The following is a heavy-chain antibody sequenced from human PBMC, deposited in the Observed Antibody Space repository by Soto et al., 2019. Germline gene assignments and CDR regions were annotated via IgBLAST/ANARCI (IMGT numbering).Heavy chain of an antibody. V-gene: IGHV4-59*01. Sequence: SETLSLTCTVSGGSISSYYWSWIRQPPGKGLEWIGYIYYSGSTNYNPSLKSRVTISVETSKNQFSLKLSSLTAADTAVYYCASMGSSSSRVGLGWFDPWGQGTLVTVSS. CDR2: IYYSGST. CDR3: ASMGSSSSRVGLGWFDP. CDR1: GGSISSYY. D-gene: IGHD6-6*01. J-gene: IGHJ5*02.